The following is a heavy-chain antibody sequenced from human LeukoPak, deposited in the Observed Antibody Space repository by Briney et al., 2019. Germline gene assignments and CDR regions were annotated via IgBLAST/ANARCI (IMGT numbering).Heavy chain of an antibody. CDR3: AKIRRRIVGAPEGFAFDI. V-gene: IGHV3-23*01. J-gene: IGHJ3*02. Sequence: GGSLRLSCAASGFTFSSYAMSWVRQAPGKGLEWVSAISGSGGSTYYADSVKGRFTISRDNSKNTLYLQTNSLRAEDTAVYYCAKIRRRIVGAPEGFAFDIWGQGTMVTVSS. CDR2: ISGSGGST. D-gene: IGHD1-26*01. CDR1: GFTFSSYA.